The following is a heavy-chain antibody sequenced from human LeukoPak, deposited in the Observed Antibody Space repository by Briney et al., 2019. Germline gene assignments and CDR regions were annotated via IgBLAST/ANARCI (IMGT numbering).Heavy chain of an antibody. V-gene: IGHV3-74*01. J-gene: IGHJ4*02. D-gene: IGHD3-10*01. CDR2: INSDGSST. CDR3: ANSFYYGSGSYGEIDY. CDR1: GFTFSSYG. Sequence: GGSLRLSCAASGFTFSSYGMSWVRQAPGKGLVWVSRINSDGSSTSYADSVKGRFTISRDNAKNTLYLQMNSLRAEDTAVYYCANSFYYGSGSYGEIDYWGQGTLVTVSS.